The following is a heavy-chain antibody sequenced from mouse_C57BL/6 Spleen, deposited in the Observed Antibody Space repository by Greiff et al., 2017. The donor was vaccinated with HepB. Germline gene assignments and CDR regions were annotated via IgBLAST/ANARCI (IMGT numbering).Heavy chain of an antibody. Sequence: EVKLMESGGGLVKPGGSLKLSCAASGFTFSDYGMHWVRQAPEKGLEWVAYISSGSSTIYYADTVKGRFTISRDNAKNTLFLQMTSLRSEDTAMYYCARGKTSFAYWGQGTLVTVSA. CDR2: ISSGSSTI. J-gene: IGHJ3*01. CDR1: GFTFSDYG. CDR3: ARGKTSFAY. V-gene: IGHV5-17*01.